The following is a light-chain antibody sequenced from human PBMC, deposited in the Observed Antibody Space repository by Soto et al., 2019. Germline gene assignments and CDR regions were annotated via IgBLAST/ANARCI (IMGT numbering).Light chain of an antibody. V-gene: IGKV1-12*01. CDR2: AAT. CDR3: QRGNSFPLT. Sequence: DLQMTQSPSSVSASVGDRVTITCRASQGISTWLAWFQQKPGKAPKLLIYAATNLQTGVPSRFSGSGAGKDFPLTISSLQPEDYATYYCQRGNSFPLTFGGGTKVEIK. J-gene: IGKJ4*01. CDR1: QGISTW.